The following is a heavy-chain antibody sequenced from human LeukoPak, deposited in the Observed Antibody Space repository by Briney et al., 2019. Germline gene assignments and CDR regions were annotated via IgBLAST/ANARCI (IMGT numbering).Heavy chain of an antibody. CDR2: IWYDGSNK. V-gene: IGHV3-33*01. CDR1: GFTFSSYG. Sequence: GGSLRLSCAASGFTFSSYGMHWVRQAPGKGLEWVAVIWYDGSNKYYADSVKGRFTISRDNSKNTLYLQMNSLRAEDTAVYYCAREHLRYCSSTSCFPFDPWGQGTLVTVSS. CDR3: AREHLRYCSSTSCFPFDP. J-gene: IGHJ5*02. D-gene: IGHD2-2*01.